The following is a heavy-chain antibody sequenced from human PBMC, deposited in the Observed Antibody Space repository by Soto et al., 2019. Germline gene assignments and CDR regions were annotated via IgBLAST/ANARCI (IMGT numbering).Heavy chain of an antibody. Sequence: QVQLVESGGGVVQPGRSLRLSCAASGFTFSSYGMHWVRQAPGKGLEWVAVIWFDGSNKFYADSVKGRFTISRDNSKNRVSMQMNSLRDADSVAYYCATTGPYWGQGPLVTVPS. CDR1: GFTFSSYG. V-gene: IGHV3-33*01. CDR3: ATTGPY. CDR2: IWFDGSNK. J-gene: IGHJ4*02.